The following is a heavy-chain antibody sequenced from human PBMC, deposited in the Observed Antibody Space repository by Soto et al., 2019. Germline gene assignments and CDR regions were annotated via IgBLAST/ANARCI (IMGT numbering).Heavy chain of an antibody. D-gene: IGHD5-18*01. CDR2: IDPSDSYT. J-gene: IGHJ2*01. Sequence: EVQLVQSGAEVKKPGESLRISCKGSGYSFTSHWISWVRQMPGKGLEWMGRIDPSDSYTSYSPSFQVHVTISADKSISTVSLQWSILNASDTATYYCARGDTALSYWYFDLWGRGTLVTVSS. V-gene: IGHV5-10-1*01. CDR3: ARGDTALSYWYFDL. CDR1: GYSFTSHW.